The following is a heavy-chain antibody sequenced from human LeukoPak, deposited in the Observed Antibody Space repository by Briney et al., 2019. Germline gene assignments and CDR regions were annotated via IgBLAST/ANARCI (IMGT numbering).Heavy chain of an antibody. J-gene: IGHJ4*02. Sequence: GRSLRLSCAASGFTFGSYDMHWVRQAPGKGLEWVAVIWYDGSNKYYAGSVKGRFTISRDISKNTLYLQMNSLRAEDTAVYYCARHKDWTFDYWGQGTLVTVSS. CDR3: ARHKDWTFDY. CDR2: IWYDGSNK. V-gene: IGHV3-33*01. D-gene: IGHD3/OR15-3a*01. CDR1: GFTFGSYD.